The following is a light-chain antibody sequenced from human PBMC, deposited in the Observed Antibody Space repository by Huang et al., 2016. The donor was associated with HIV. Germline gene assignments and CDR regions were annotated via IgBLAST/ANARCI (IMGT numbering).Light chain of an antibody. J-gene: IGKJ3*01. CDR2: AAS. Sequence: IQLTQSPSSLSASVGDRVTITCRARQGSGRSLVWYQQKPGKAPKLLIYAASTLQRGVPARFSGSGSGTDFTLTIGSLQPEDFATYYCQQLKTYPITFGPGTQVDIK. CDR1: QGSGRS. V-gene: IGKV1-9*01. CDR3: QQLKTYPIT.